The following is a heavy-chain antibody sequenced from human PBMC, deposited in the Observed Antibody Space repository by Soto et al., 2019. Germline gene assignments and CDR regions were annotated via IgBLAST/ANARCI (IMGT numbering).Heavy chain of an antibody. Sequence: ASVKVSCKASGYTFTGYYMHWVRQAPGQGLEWMGWINPNSGGTNYAQKFQGRVTMTRDTSISTAYMELSRLRSDDTAVYYCARGLLLRGELEGYNCDYWGQGTLVTVSS. V-gene: IGHV1-2*02. CDR2: INPNSGGT. CDR3: ARGLLLRGELEGYNCDY. CDR1: GYTFTGYY. D-gene: IGHD1-26*01. J-gene: IGHJ4*02.